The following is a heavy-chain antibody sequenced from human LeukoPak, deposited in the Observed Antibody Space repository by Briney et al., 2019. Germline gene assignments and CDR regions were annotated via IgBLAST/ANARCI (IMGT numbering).Heavy chain of an antibody. CDR1: GFTFSNYW. J-gene: IGHJ4*02. CDR3: ARVLYSWTDCLDC. Sequence: PGGSLRLSCAASGFTFSNYWMHWVRQVPGKGLGWFSRISGDGATTAYAESGKVRFTISRDNAKSTLYLQMNSLRAEDAAVYFCARVLYSWTDCLDCWGQGTLVTVSS. D-gene: IGHD1-20*01. V-gene: IGHV3-74*01. CDR2: ISGDGATT.